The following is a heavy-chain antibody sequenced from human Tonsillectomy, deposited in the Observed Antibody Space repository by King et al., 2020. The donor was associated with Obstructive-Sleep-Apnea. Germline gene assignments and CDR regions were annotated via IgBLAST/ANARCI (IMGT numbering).Heavy chain of an antibody. D-gene: IGHD6-19*01. CDR2: ISAYNGNT. CDR3: AGDDVRRRSSGWDIFYEFDY. CDR1: GYTFTSYG. Sequence: VQLVESGTEVKKPGASVTVSCKASGYTFTSYGISWVRQAPGQGLEWMGWISAYNGNTNYAQKHQGRVTMTTDTSTSTAYMGLRSLRSDDTAVYYCAGDDVRRRSSGWDIFYEFDYWGQGTLVTVSS. V-gene: IGHV1-18*01. J-gene: IGHJ4*02.